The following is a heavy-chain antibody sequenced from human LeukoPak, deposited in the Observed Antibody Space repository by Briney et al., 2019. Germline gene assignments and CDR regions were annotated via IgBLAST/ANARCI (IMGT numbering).Heavy chain of an antibody. CDR1: GGSISSSSYY. J-gene: IGHJ3*02. CDR2: IYTSGST. Sequence: SETLSLTCTVSGGSISSSSYYWSWIRQPAGKGLEWIGRIYTSGSTNYNPSLKSRVTMSVDTSKNQFSLKLSSVTAADTAVYYCARGLLLTDYGGYITDAFDIWGQGTMVTVSS. V-gene: IGHV4-61*02. D-gene: IGHD4-17*01. CDR3: ARGLLLTDYGGYITDAFDI.